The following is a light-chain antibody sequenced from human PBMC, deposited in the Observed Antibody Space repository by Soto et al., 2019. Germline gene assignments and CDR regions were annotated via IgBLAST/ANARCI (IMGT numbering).Light chain of an antibody. J-gene: IGLJ1*01. CDR3: SSYTTRSTGV. CDR1: SSDVGSYNY. CDR2: EVS. V-gene: IGLV2-14*03. Sequence: QSALTQPASVSGSPVQSITISCTGTSSDVGSYNYVSWYQQHPGKAPKLMIYEVSNRPSGVSSRFSGSKSGNTASLTISGLQAEDEASYYCSSYTTRSTGVFGTGTKLTVL.